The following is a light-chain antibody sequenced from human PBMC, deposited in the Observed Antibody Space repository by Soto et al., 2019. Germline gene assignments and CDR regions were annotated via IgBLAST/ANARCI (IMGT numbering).Light chain of an antibody. V-gene: IGLV2-14*01. CDR1: SSDVGGYNY. CDR3: SSYGSTSTRYV. Sequence: QSALTQPASVSGSPGQSITISCTGTSSDVGGYNYVSWYQQHPGKAPKRMIYEVSNRPSGVANRFSGSKSANTASLTISGLQAEDEAEYFCSSYGSTSTRYVFGTGTKLTVL. J-gene: IGLJ1*01. CDR2: EVS.